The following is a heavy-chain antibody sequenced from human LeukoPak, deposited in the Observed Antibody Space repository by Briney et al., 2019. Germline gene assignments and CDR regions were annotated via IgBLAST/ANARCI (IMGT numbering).Heavy chain of an antibody. V-gene: IGHV1-69*13. Sequence: GASVKVSCKASGGTFSSYAISWVRQAPGQGLEWMGGIIPIFGTANYAQKFQGRVTITADESTSTAYMELSSLRSEDTAVYYCARDASERYGDPLTFDYWGQGTLVTVSS. CDR1: GGTFSSYA. J-gene: IGHJ4*02. CDR2: IIPIFGTA. CDR3: ARDASERYGDPLTFDY. D-gene: IGHD4-17*01.